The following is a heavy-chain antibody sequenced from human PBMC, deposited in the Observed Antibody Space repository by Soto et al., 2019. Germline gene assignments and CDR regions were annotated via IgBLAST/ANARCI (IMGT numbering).Heavy chain of an antibody. Sequence: GGSLTLSCAASGFTFSSYSMSWVRPAPGKGLEWVSAISGSGRNTYYADSVKGRFTISRDNSKHTLSLQMNSLRVEDTAVYYCAKVPRECSDGSCFGGYFDYWGQGTPVTVSS. D-gene: IGHD2-15*01. V-gene: IGHV3-23*01. CDR2: ISGSGRNT. CDR3: AKVPRECSDGSCFGGYFDY. J-gene: IGHJ4*02. CDR1: GFTFSSYS.